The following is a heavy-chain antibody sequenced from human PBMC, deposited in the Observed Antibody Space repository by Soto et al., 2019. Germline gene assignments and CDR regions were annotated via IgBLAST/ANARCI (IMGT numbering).Heavy chain of an antibody. CDR3: ARLIAARSADY. CDR2: IYPGDSDT. D-gene: IGHD6-6*01. V-gene: IGHV5-51*01. Sequence: ASVKVSCKASGYTFSGFYMHWVRQMPGKGLEWMGIIYPGDSDTRYSPSFQGQVTISADKSISTAYLQWSSLKASDTAMYYCARLIAARSADYWGQGTLVTVSS. CDR1: GYTFSGFY. J-gene: IGHJ4*02.